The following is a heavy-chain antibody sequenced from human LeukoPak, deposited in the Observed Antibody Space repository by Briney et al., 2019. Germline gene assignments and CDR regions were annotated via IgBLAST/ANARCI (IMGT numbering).Heavy chain of an antibody. CDR2: MNPNSGNT. CDR3: ARAGTTGTNAFFDY. D-gene: IGHD1-1*01. Sequence: ASVKVSCKASGYTFTSYDINWVRQATGQGLEWMGWMNPNSGNTGYAQKFQGRVTMTRDMSTSTVYMELSSLRSEDTAVYYCARAGTTGTNAFFDYWGQGTLVTVSS. V-gene: IGHV1-8*02. J-gene: IGHJ4*02. CDR1: GYTFTSYD.